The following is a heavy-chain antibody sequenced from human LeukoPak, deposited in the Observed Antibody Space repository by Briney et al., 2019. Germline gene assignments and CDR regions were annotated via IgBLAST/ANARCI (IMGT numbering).Heavy chain of an antibody. D-gene: IGHD1-1*01. V-gene: IGHV4-4*07. CDR2: FYTSGRT. CDR3: ARDWNWFDP. Sequence: SETLSLTCTVSGGSISNYYWSWIRQPAGKGLQWIGRFYTSGRTIYNPSLKSRVTISGDKSKNQFSLNLSSVTAADTAVYYCARDWNWFDPWGQGTLVTVSS. J-gene: IGHJ5*02. CDR1: GGSISNYY.